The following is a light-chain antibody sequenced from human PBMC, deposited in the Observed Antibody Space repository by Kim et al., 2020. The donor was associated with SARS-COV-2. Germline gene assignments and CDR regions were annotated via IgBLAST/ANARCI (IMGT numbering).Light chain of an antibody. J-gene: IGLJ2*01. CDR1: SLRTYY. CDR2: GKN. Sequence: VRITCQGDSLRTYYASWYQQKPGQAPILVIYGKNNRPSGIPDRFSGSSSGNTASLTVTGAQAVDEADYYCNSRDKSGDHVVFGGGTKLIVL. V-gene: IGLV3-19*01. CDR3: NSRDKSGDHVV.